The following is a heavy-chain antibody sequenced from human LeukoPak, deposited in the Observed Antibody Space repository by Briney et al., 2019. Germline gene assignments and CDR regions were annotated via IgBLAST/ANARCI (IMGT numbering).Heavy chain of an antibody. CDR1: GGSFSGYY. Sequence: SETLSLTCAVYGGSFSGYYWSWIRQPPGKGLEWIGEINHSGSTNYNPSLKSRVTISVDTSKNQFSLKLSSVTAADTAVYYWARGKNPYYCSSTSCKGRPQRDYWGQGTLVTVSS. CDR2: INHSGST. D-gene: IGHD2-2*01. J-gene: IGHJ4*02. CDR3: ARGKNPYYCSSTSCKGRPQRDY. V-gene: IGHV4-34*01.